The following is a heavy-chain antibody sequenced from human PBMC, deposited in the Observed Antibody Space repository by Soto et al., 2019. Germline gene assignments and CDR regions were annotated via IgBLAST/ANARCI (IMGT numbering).Heavy chain of an antibody. CDR1: GFTFSNYA. J-gene: IGHJ4*02. Sequence: PGGSLRLSSSASGFTFSNYAMHWVPQAPGKGLEYVSAISNNGGSTYYADSVKGRFTISRDNSKNTLYIQMSSLRAEDTVVYYCVKGRRGYGGYGFDYWGQGTLVTVSS. V-gene: IGHV3-64D*06. CDR2: ISNNGGST. CDR3: VKGRRGYGGYGFDY. D-gene: IGHD5-12*01.